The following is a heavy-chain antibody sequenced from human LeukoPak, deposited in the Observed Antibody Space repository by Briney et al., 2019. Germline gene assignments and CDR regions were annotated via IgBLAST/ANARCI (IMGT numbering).Heavy chain of an antibody. J-gene: IGHJ5*02. CDR2: IYGGGNI. Sequence: WGSLRLSCAASGFTFNTYTMNWVRQAPGKGLEWVSVIYGGGNIYYADSVKGRFTISRDNSKNTLYLQMNSLRAEDTAVYYCARGRLWFDPWGQGTLVTVSS. V-gene: IGHV3-66*01. CDR1: GFTFNTYT. CDR3: ARGRLWFDP.